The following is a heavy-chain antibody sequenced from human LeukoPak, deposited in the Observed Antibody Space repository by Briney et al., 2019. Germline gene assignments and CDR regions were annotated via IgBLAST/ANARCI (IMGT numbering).Heavy chain of an antibody. CDR2: ISYDGSNK. V-gene: IGHV3-30-3*01. CDR1: GFTFSSYA. CDR3: ARDGRCGGTNCFGWFDP. D-gene: IGHD2-2*01. Sequence: PGGSLRLSCAASGFTFSSYAMHWVRQAPGKGLEWVAVISYDGSNKYYADSVKGRFTISRDNSKNTLYLQMNSLRAEDTAVYYCARDGRCGGTNCFGWFDPWGQGTLVTASS. J-gene: IGHJ5*02.